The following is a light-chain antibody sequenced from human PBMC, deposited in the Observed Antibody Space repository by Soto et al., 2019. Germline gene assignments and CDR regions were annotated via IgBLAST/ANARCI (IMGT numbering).Light chain of an antibody. CDR1: SSDVGSYNL. J-gene: IGLJ1*01. V-gene: IGLV2-14*02. CDR3: SSYTSSSTDV. Sequence: QSALTQPASVSGSPEQSITISCTGTSSDVGSYNLVSWYQQHPGKAPKVMIYEATKRPSGVSNRFSGSKSGNTASLTISGLQAEDEAEYYCSSYTSSSTDVFGTGTKLTVL. CDR2: EAT.